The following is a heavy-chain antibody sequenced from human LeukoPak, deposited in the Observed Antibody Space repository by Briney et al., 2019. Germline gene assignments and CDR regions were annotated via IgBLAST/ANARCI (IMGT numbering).Heavy chain of an antibody. CDR2: ISYDGSNK. CDR1: GFTFSSYG. CDR3: ASPYDFWSGFDY. V-gene: IGHV3-30*03. J-gene: IGHJ4*02. Sequence: PGGSLRLSCAASGFTFSSYGMHWVRQAPGKGLEWVAVISYDGSNKYYADSVKGRFTISRDNSKNTLYLQMNSLRAEDTAVYYCASPYDFWSGFDYWGQGTLVTVSS. D-gene: IGHD3-3*01.